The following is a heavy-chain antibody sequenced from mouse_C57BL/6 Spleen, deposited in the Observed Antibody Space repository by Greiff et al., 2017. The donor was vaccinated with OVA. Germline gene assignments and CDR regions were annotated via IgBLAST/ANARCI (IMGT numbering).Heavy chain of an antibody. CDR2: IYPGDGDT. D-gene: IGHD3-3*01. Sequence: VQLQQSGPELVKPGASVKISCKASGYAFSSSWMNWVKQRPGKGLEWIGRIYPGDGDTNYNGKFKGKATLTADKSSSTAYMQLSSLTSEDSAVYFCARRAGTQYYFDYWGQGTTLTVSS. CDR3: ARRAGTQYYFDY. J-gene: IGHJ2*01. V-gene: IGHV1-82*01. CDR1: GYAFSSSW.